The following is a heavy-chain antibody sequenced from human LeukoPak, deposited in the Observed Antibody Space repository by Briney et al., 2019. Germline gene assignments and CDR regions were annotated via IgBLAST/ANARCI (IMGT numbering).Heavy chain of an antibody. Sequence: GGSLRLSCATSGFPFSDFSMSWVRQASGKGLEWISTTNSGGTSTYYAESVKGRFTISRDNSKNTLYLQMSSLRVEDTAVYYCAKQSYARSLGEGGPGTLVSVSS. CDR1: GFPFSDFS. CDR3: AKQSYARSLGE. D-gene: IGHD2-8*01. CDR2: TNSGGTST. J-gene: IGHJ4*02. V-gene: IGHV3-23*01.